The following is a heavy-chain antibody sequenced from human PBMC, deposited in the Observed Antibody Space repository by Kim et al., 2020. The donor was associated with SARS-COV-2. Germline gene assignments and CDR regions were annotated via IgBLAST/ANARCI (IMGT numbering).Heavy chain of an antibody. Sequence: SLKSRVTISVDTSKNQVSLKLSSVTAADTAVYYCARGRYCSGGSCYGFDPWGQGTLVTVSS. D-gene: IGHD2-15*01. CDR3: ARGRYCSGGSCYGFDP. J-gene: IGHJ5*02. V-gene: IGHV4-34*01.